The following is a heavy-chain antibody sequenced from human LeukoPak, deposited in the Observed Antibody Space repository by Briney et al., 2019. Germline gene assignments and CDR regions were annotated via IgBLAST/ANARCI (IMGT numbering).Heavy chain of an antibody. CDR2: IIPIFGTA. J-gene: IGHJ3*02. D-gene: IGHD1-7*01. V-gene: IGHV1-69*06. CDR1: GGTFSSYA. Sequence: GSSEKVSCKASGGTFSSYAISWVRHAPGQGLERMGGIIPIFGTANYAQKFQGRVTITADKSTSTAYMELSSLRSEDTAVYYCASNLGITGTTGDDAFDIWGQGTMVTVSS. CDR3: ASNLGITGTTGDDAFDI.